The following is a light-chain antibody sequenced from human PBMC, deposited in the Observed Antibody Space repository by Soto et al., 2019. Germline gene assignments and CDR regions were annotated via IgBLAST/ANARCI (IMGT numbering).Light chain of an antibody. J-gene: IGLJ1*01. V-gene: IGLV2-14*03. CDR2: GVT. CDR1: HNDIGTYDS. CDR3: TSLPSDRISV. Sequence: QSALAQPTSVSGSPGQSITIACTGNHNDIGTYDSVSWYQQHPGRAPTLIIHGVTTPPSRISGRFSASTSGLTASLPICRLQPEDEAAYYCTSLPSDRISVFRHATTVTVL.